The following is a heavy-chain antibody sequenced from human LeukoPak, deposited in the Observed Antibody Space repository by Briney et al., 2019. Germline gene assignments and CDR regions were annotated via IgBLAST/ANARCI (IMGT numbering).Heavy chain of an antibody. CDR2: IIPIFGTA. CDR1: GGTFSSYA. Sequence: ASVKVSCKASGGTFSSYAISWVRQAPGQGLEWMGGIIPIFGTANYAQKFQGRVTITADESTSTAYMELSSLRSEDTAVYYCARSPINERYYCGSGSYYYFDYWGQGTLVTVSS. D-gene: IGHD3-10*01. J-gene: IGHJ4*02. CDR3: ARSPINERYYCGSGSYYYFDY. V-gene: IGHV1-69*01.